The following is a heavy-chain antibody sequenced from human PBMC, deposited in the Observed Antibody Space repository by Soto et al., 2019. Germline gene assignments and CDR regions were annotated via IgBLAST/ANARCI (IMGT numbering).Heavy chain of an antibody. CDR1: GGSSSSSSYY. Sequence: PSETLSLTCPVSGGSSSSSSYYWGWIRQPPGTGLEWIGEINHSGSTNYNPSLKSRVTISVDTSKNQFSLKLTSVTAADTAVYYCARRGVSGPVDYWGQGTLVTVSS. CDR3: ARRGVSGPVDY. D-gene: IGHD3-10*01. CDR2: INHSGST. J-gene: IGHJ4*02. V-gene: IGHV4-39*07.